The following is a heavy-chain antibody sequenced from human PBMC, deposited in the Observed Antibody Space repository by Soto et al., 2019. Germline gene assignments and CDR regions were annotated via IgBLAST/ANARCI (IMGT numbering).Heavy chain of an antibody. J-gene: IGHJ4*02. D-gene: IGHD3-9*01. CDR2: IYYRGNT. Sequence: SETLSLTCSVSGDSINSDKYYWGWIRQPPGKGLEWIGSIYYRGNTYYNPSLQTRVTISLDKSKSQFSQRLNSVTAADSAVYFCARLEGLATISYYFDFWGQGAQVTVSS. V-gene: IGHV4-39*01. CDR1: GDSINSDKYY. CDR3: ARLEGLATISYYFDF.